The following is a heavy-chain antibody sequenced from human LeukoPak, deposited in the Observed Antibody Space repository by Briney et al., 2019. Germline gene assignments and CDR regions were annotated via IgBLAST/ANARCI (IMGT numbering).Heavy chain of an antibody. CDR2: IKQDGSEK. J-gene: IGHJ5*02. CDR3: AREDCSGGSCYPWWFDP. V-gene: IGHV3-7*03. D-gene: IGHD2-15*01. CDR1: GFTFSSYW. Sequence: PGGSLRLSCAASGFTFSSYWMSWVRQAPGKGLEWVANIKQDGSEKYCVDSVKGRFTISGDNAKNSLYLQMNSLRAEDTAVYYCAREDCSGGSCYPWWFDPWGQGTLVTVSS.